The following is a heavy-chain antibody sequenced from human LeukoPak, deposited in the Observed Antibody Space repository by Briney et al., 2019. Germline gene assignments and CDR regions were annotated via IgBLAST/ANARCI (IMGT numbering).Heavy chain of an antibody. V-gene: IGHV3-33*01. Sequence: PGGSLRLSCAASGFIFSSYGMHWVRQAPGKGLEWVAVIWYDGSNKYYADSVKGRFTISRDNSKNTLYLQMNSLRAEDTAVYYCARDLIAARPSRGFYYYYGMDVWGQGTTVTVSS. CDR1: GFIFSSYG. CDR2: IWYDGSNK. D-gene: IGHD6-6*01. J-gene: IGHJ6*02. CDR3: ARDLIAARPSRGFYYYYGMDV.